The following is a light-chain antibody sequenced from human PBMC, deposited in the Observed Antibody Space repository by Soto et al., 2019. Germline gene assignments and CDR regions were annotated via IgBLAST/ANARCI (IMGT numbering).Light chain of an antibody. V-gene: IGLV2-23*01. CDR3: CSYAGTTTFYV. CDR1: SSDVGSYNL. CDR2: EGT. Sequence: QSVLTQPASVSGSPGQSITISCTGTSSDVGSYNLVSWYQQHPGKAPKLMIYEGTKRPSGVSNRFSASKSGNTASLTISGLQAEDEADYYCCSYAGTTTFYVFGSGTKLTVL. J-gene: IGLJ1*01.